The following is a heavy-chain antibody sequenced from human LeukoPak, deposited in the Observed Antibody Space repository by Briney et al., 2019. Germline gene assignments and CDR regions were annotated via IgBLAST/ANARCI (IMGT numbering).Heavy chain of an antibody. J-gene: IGHJ3*02. CDR2: MNPNSGNT. V-gene: IGHV1-8*01. Sequence: ASVKVSCKASGYTFINYDINWVRQATGQGLEWMGWMNPNSGNTGHAQKFQGRVTMTRNTSISTAYMELSSLRSEDTAVYYCARLSTLDAFDIWGQGTMATVSS. D-gene: IGHD3-16*01. CDR1: GYTFINYD. CDR3: ARLSTLDAFDI.